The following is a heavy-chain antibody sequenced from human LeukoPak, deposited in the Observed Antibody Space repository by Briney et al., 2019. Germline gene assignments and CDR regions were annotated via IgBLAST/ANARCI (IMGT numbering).Heavy chain of an antibody. Sequence: GGSLRLSCEASGFTPSRYAMHWVRQAPGKGLEWVAVISNDGSNKYYADSVKGRFTISRDNSKNTLYLQMNSLRAEDTAVYYCARSRGYCSGGSCYPFDYWGQGTLVTVSS. CDR2: ISNDGSNK. D-gene: IGHD2-15*01. CDR3: ARSRGYCSGGSCYPFDY. J-gene: IGHJ4*02. V-gene: IGHV3-30*03. CDR1: GFTPSRYA.